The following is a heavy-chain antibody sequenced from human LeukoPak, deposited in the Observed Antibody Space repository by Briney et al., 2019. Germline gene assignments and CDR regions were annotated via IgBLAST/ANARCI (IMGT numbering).Heavy chain of an antibody. CDR1: GLSFSSYG. CDR2: ILYEGSNK. J-gene: IGHJ4*02. D-gene: IGHD5-18*01. CDR3: AKDRENEPPERLYGYLADY. Sequence: GGCLRLSCAAAGLSFSSYGMHWVSQVPGKGLGWVAVILYEGSNKYYADSVKGRFTISRDNYKNALYLQMNSLRAEDTAVYYWAKDRENEPPERLYGYLADYWGQGTLVTVSS. V-gene: IGHV3-30*18.